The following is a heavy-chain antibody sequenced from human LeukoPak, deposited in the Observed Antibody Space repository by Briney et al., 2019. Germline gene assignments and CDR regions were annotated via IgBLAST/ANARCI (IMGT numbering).Heavy chain of an antibody. CDR1: GGTFSSYA. CDR3: ARTPPGGLIDY. D-gene: IGHD3-10*01. V-gene: IGHV1-69*05. Sequence: ASVKVSCKASGGTFSSYAISWVRQAPGQGLEWMGGIIPIFGTANYAQKFQGGVTITRDTSISTAYMELSSLTSEDTAVYYCARTPPGGLIDYWGQGTLVTVSS. J-gene: IGHJ4*02. CDR2: IIPIFGTA.